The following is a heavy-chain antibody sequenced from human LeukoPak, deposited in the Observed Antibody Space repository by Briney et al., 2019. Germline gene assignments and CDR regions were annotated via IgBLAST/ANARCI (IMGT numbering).Heavy chain of an antibody. V-gene: IGHV3-48*03. J-gene: IGHJ4*02. Sequence: PGGSLRLSCAASGFTFSRYEMNWVRQAPGKGLEWVSYISSSGSTICYADSVKGRFTISRDNAKNSLYLQMNSLRAEDTAVYYCAREGGYSGYDFDYWGQGTLVTVSS. CDR3: AREGGYSGYDFDY. CDR2: ISSSGSTI. D-gene: IGHD5-12*01. CDR1: GFTFSRYE.